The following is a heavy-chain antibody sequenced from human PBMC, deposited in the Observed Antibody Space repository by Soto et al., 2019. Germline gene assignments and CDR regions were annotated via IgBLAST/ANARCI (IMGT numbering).Heavy chain of an antibody. V-gene: IGHV4-39*01. Sequence: PXETLSLTCTVSGCSISSGGYSWGWIRQPPGKALEWIGTISYSGSTSYNPSLKSRVTIFIDTSKNQFALNLKSVTAADTAVYYCARRRSGSYSDLRGQGTMVT. CDR1: GCSISSGGYS. D-gene: IGHD1-26*01. CDR2: ISYSGST. J-gene: IGHJ3*01. CDR3: ARRRSGSYSDL.